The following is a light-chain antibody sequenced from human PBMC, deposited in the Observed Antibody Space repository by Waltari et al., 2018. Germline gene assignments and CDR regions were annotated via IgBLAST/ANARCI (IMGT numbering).Light chain of an antibody. J-gene: IGLJ3*02. CDR2: DVS. Sequence: SALTPPASVSGSPGQSITISCTGASRDAGFDNYVSWYQQHPGKAPKLIIYDVSERPSCVSDRFSCSKSGNTASLTISVLQAEDEADYYCNSYAGSSSWVFVGGTKLTVL. CDR1: SRDAGFDNY. V-gene: IGLV2-14*01. CDR3: NSYAGSSSWV.